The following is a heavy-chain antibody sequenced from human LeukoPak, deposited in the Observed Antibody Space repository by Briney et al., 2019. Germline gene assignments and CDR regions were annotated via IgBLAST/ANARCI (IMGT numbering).Heavy chain of an antibody. J-gene: IGHJ4*02. Sequence: GESLKISCQGSGYRFTSYWIGWVRQMTGTGLEWMGIIYPGDSDTRYRQSFQGQVTISADKSISTASLQWSSLKASDTAMYYCARYIAAAGTNYIAYWGQGTLVTVSS. CDR1: GYRFTSYW. CDR2: IYPGDSDT. CDR3: ARYIAAAGTNYIAY. D-gene: IGHD6-13*01. V-gene: IGHV5-51*01.